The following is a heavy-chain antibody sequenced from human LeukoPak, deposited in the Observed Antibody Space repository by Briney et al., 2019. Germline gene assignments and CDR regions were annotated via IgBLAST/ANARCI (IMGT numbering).Heavy chain of an antibody. V-gene: IGHV1-69*05. CDR2: IIPIFGTA. Sequence: ASVTVSFKSSGGTFSSYAISWVRQAPGQGLEWMGGIIPIFGTASDAQKFQGRVTITTDDSTSTAYMELSSLRAEVTAVYYFAREDTWRYDFWSGYFDPWGQGTLVTVSS. CDR1: GGTFSSYA. D-gene: IGHD3-3*01. CDR3: AREDTWRYDFWSGYFDP. J-gene: IGHJ5*02.